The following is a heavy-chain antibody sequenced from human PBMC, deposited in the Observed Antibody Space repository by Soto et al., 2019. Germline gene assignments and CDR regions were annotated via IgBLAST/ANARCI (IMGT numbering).Heavy chain of an antibody. Sequence: GGSLRLSCAASGFTFSSYSMNWVRQAPGKGLEWVSYISSSSSTIYYADSVKGRFTISRDNAKNSLYLQMNSLRDEETAVYYCARDQYYDFWSGYPGVAEYYYYGMDVWGQGTTVTVSS. J-gene: IGHJ6*02. CDR3: ARDQYYDFWSGYPGVAEYYYYGMDV. CDR2: ISSSSSTI. CDR1: GFTFSSYS. V-gene: IGHV3-48*02. D-gene: IGHD3-3*01.